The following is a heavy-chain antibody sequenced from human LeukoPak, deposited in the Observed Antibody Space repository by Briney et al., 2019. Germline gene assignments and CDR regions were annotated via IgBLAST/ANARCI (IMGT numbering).Heavy chain of an antibody. J-gene: IGHJ6*03. CDR2: IIPIFGTA. V-gene: IGHV1-69*01. D-gene: IGHD6-13*01. CDR1: GGTFSSYA. Sequence: ASVKVSCKASGGTFSSYAISWVRQAPGQGLEWMGGIIPIFGTANYAQKFQGRVTITADESTSTAYMELSSLRSEDTAVYYCGSKRLAAAGYYYYMDVWGKGTTVTVSS. CDR3: GSKRLAAAGYYYYMDV.